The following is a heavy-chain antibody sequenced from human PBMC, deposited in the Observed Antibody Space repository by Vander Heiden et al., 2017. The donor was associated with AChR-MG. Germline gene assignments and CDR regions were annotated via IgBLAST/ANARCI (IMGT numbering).Heavy chain of an antibody. CDR1: GGSISSGDYY. CDR2: IYYSGST. V-gene: IGHV4-30-4*01. Sequence: QVQLQESGPGLVKPSQTLSLTCTVPGGSISSGDYYWSWIRQPPGKGLEWIGYIYYSGSTYYNPSLKSRVTISVDTSKNQFSLKLSSVTAADTAVYYCAREADSGSYAPAYWFDYWGQGTLVTVSS. D-gene: IGHD1-26*01. J-gene: IGHJ4*02. CDR3: AREADSGSYAPAYWFDY.